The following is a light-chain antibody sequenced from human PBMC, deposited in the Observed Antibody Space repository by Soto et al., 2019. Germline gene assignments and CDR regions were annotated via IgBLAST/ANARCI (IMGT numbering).Light chain of an antibody. V-gene: IGLV1-40*01. CDR1: STNIGAGYD. CDR3: QSYDSTLSARYV. Sequence: QSVLTQPPSVSGAPGHRVSISCTGSSTNIGAGYDVHRYQQRPGTAPKLRIVGITIRHSGVTDRFSASRSGTSASLAITGFQDEDEGEYYCQSYDSTLSARYVVGTGTKLTVL. J-gene: IGLJ1*01. CDR2: GIT.